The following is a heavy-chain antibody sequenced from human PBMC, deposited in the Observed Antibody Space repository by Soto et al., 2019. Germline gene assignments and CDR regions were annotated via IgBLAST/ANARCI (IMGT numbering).Heavy chain of an antibody. D-gene: IGHD6-13*01. CDR3: ARGEFSLAAAGIGFDY. CDR1: GFTFSSYN. Sequence: GGSLRLSCAASGFTFSSYNMNWVRQAPGKGLEWVSSISSSSSYIYYADSVKGRFTISRDNAKNSLYLQMNSLRAEDTAVYYCARGEFSLAAAGIGFDYWGQGPLVTVSS. CDR2: ISSSSSYI. V-gene: IGHV3-21*01. J-gene: IGHJ4*02.